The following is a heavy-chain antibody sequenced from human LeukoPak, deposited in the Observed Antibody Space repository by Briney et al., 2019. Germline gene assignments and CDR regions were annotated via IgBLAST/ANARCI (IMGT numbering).Heavy chain of an antibody. CDR2: IYYSGST. V-gene: IGHV4-59*01. J-gene: IGHJ4*02. CDR1: GGSISSYY. CDR3: TRGGSNFDY. Sequence: SETLSLTCTVSGGSISSYYWSWVRQPPEKGLEWIGYIYYSGSTNYNPSLKSRVTIPVDTSKSPFSLQLTSVTAAATAVYFCTRGGSNFDYWGQGTLVTVSS. D-gene: IGHD3-10*01.